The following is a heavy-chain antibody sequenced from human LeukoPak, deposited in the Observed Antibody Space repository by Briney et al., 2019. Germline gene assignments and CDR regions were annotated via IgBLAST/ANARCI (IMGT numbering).Heavy chain of an antibody. D-gene: IGHD2-15*01. J-gene: IGHJ6*03. V-gene: IGHV4-59*08. CDR2: IYYSGST. Sequence: SETLSLTCTVSGGSISSYYWSWIRQPPGKGLEWIGHIYYSGSTNYNPSLKSRVTISVDTSKNQFSLKLSSVTAADTAVYYCARQQDSNYYYYYMDVWGKGTTVTVSS. CDR3: ARQQDSNYYYYYMDV. CDR1: GGSISSYY.